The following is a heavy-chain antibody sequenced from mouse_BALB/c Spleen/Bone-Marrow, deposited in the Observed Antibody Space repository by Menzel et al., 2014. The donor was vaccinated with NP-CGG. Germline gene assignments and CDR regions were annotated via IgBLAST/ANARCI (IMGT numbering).Heavy chain of an antibody. V-gene: IGHV5-6*01. CDR2: ISSGGSYT. CDR3: ARRTYYDYDGYFDY. D-gene: IGHD2-4*01. J-gene: IGHJ2*01. Sequence: VQLKDSGGDLVKPGGSLKLSCAASGFTFSSYGMSWVRQTPDKRLEWVATISSGGSYTYYPDSVKGRFTISRDNAKNTLYLQMSSLKSEDTAMYYCARRTYYDYDGYFDYWDQGTTLTVSS. CDR1: GFTFSSYG.